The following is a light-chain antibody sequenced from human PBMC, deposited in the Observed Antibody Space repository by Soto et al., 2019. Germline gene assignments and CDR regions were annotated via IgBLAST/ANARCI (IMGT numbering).Light chain of an antibody. CDR2: GAS. V-gene: IGKV3-15*01. Sequence: EIEMTQSPATLSVSPGERATLSCRASQSVSSNLAWYQQKPGQAPRLLIYGASTRATGIPARFSGSGSETEFTLTISSLQSEDSAVYYCQQYNNWPPWTFGQGTKVDIK. J-gene: IGKJ1*01. CDR1: QSVSSN. CDR3: QQYNNWPPWT.